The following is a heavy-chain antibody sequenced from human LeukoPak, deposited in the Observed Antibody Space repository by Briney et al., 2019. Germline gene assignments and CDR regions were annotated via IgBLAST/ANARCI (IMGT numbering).Heavy chain of an antibody. V-gene: IGHV3-66*01. CDR1: GFTFSSYA. D-gene: IGHD3-16*01. CDR3: ARDLHDHGMDV. Sequence: PGRSLRLSCAASGFTFSSYAMSWVRQAPGKGLEWVSVIYSGGSTYYADSVKGRFTISRDNSKNTLYLQMNSLRAEDTAVYYCARDLHDHGMDVWGQGTTVTVSS. J-gene: IGHJ6*02. CDR2: IYSGGST.